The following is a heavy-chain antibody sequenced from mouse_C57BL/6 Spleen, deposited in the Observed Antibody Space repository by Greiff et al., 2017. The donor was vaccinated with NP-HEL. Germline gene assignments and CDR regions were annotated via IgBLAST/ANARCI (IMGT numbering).Heavy chain of an antibody. CDR3: ARTARIKY. V-gene: IGHV3-2*02. Sequence: EVKLMESGPGLVKPSQSLSLTCTVTGYSITSGYGWNWLRQFPGNKLEWMGYISYSGSTNYNPSLKSRISITRDTSKNQFFLQLNSVTNEDTATYYCARTARIKYWGQGTTLTVAS. CDR2: ISYSGST. J-gene: IGHJ2*01. D-gene: IGHD1-2*01. CDR1: GYSITSGYG.